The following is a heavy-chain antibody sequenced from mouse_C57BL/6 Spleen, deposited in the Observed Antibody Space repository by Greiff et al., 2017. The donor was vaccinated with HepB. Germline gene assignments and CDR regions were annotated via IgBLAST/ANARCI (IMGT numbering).Heavy chain of an antibody. CDR1: GYAFSSSW. V-gene: IGHV1-82*01. CDR3: ARSHYDYGEGY. D-gene: IGHD2-4*01. Sequence: QVQLQQSGPELVKPGASVKISCKASGYAFSSSWMNWVKQRPGKGLEWIGRIYPGDGDTNYNGKFKGKATLTADKSSSTAYMQLSSLTSEDSAVYFCARSHYDYGEGYWGQGTTLTVSS. J-gene: IGHJ2*01. CDR2: IYPGDGDT.